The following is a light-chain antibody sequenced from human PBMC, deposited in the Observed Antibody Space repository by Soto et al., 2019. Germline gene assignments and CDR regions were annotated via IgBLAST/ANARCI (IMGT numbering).Light chain of an antibody. V-gene: IGKV3-20*01. Sequence: EIVLTQSPCTLSLSPGERATLSCRASQSVSSSYVGWYQQKPGEAPRLLIYGASSRATGIPDRFSGSGSGTDFTLTISRLEPEDVAVYYCQQYGSSLPFGQGTKLEIK. CDR3: QQYGSSLP. CDR2: GAS. CDR1: QSVSSSY. J-gene: IGKJ2*01.